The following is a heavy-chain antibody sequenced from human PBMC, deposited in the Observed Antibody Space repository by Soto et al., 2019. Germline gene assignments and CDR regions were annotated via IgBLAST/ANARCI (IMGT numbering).Heavy chain of an antibody. D-gene: IGHD3-22*01. V-gene: IGHV4-4*07. CDR3: AREVDYYDSSGYYSNFDY. CDR2: IYTSGST. J-gene: IGHJ4*02. Sequence: LSLTCTVSGGSISSYYWSWIRQPAGKGLEWIGRIYTSGSTNYNPSLKSRVTMSVDTSKNQFSLKLSSVTAADTAVYYCAREVDYYDSSGYYSNFDYWGQGTLVTVSS. CDR1: GGSISSYY.